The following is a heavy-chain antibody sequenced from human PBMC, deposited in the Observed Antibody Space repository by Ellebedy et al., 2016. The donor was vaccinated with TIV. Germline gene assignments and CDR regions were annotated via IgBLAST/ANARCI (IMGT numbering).Heavy chain of an antibody. D-gene: IGHD7-27*01. CDR2: IYPGDSDT. CDR3: ATNGDDEDHQIDY. CDR1: GYPFSTYW. J-gene: IGHJ4*02. V-gene: IGHV5-51*01. Sequence: GESLKISCKGSGYPFSTYWIGWVRQMPGKGLEWMGIIYPGDSDTRYSPSFQGHVTISADKSINTVYLQWSSLKASDSAMYFCATNGDDEDHQIDYWGQGTLVTVSS.